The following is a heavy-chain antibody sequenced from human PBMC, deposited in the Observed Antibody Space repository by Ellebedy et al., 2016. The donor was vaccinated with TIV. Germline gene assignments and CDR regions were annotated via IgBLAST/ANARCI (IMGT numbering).Heavy chain of an antibody. CDR1: GFTFSSYN. CDR2: ISSRSSYI. Sequence: PGGSLRLSCAASGFTFSSYNMKWVRQAPGKGLEWVSSISSRSSYIDYADSVKGRFTISRDNAKNSLFLQMNSLRAEDTAVYYCARVGDFWSPYYGDYYSGMDVWGPGTTVTVSS. CDR3: ARVGDFWSPYYGDYYSGMDV. V-gene: IGHV3-21*01. J-gene: IGHJ6*02. D-gene: IGHD3-3*01.